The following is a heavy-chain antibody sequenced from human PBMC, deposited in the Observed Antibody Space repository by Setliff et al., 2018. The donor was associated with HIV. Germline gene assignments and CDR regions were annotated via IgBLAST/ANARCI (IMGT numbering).Heavy chain of an antibody. Sequence: PSETLSLTCGVSGYSISSDYCWGWIRQPPGKGLEWIGNMCHGGNNNYYNPSLKSRVTISVDTSKNQFSLKLNSVTAADTAVYYCARDKLGGRYGSGSYYWFDPWGQGTLVTVSS. CDR3: ARDKLGGRYGSGSYYWFDP. D-gene: IGHD3-10*01. CDR2: MCHGGNNN. V-gene: IGHV4-38-2*02. CDR1: GYSISSDYC. J-gene: IGHJ5*02.